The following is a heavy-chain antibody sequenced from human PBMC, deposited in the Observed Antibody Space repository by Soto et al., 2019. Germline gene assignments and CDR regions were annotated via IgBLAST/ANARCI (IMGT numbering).Heavy chain of an antibody. CDR1: GYTFTNYG. J-gene: IGHJ6*03. D-gene: IGHD6-6*01. CDR2: ISAYNGDT. V-gene: IGHV1-18*01. Sequence: ASVKVCCKASGYTFTNYGITWVRQAPGQGLEWMGWISAYNGDTHYTQRLQGRVTMTTDTSTSTAYMELRGLRSDDTAVYYCARVRQLVGYFHYYMDVWGKGTTVTVSS. CDR3: ARVRQLVGYFHYYMDV.